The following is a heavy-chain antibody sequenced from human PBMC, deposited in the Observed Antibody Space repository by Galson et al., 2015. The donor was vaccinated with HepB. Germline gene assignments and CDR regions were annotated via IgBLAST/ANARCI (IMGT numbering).Heavy chain of an antibody. CDR1: GGSFSGYY. CDR3: ARGRAWLPGKIPAAINYFYMGV. V-gene: IGHV4-34*01. Sequence: SETLSLTCGVSGGSFSGYYWSWIRQPPGKGLEWIGEITHSGSPNYNPSLKSRVTISLDTSKNEVSLNLGSVSVADTAVYFCARGRAWLPGKIPAAINYFYMGVWGKGTKVTV. D-gene: IGHD2-2*02. J-gene: IGHJ6*03. CDR2: ITHSGSP.